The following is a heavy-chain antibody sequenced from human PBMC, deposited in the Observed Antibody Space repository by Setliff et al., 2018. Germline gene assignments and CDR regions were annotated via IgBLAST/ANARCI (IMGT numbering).Heavy chain of an antibody. CDR1: SGSFGSYY. CDR2: ILTTGST. D-gene: IGHD1-1*01. J-gene: IGHJ4*02. Sequence: SETLFLTCTVNSGSFGSYYWSWIRLSPGKGLEWIGHILTTGSTNYNPSLKSRIAISADTSGDRFSLRLTSVTAADTAIYYCARFCGTSNCQRAPLFDYWGQGILVTVSS. CDR3: ARFCGTSNCQRAPLFDY. V-gene: IGHV4-4*08.